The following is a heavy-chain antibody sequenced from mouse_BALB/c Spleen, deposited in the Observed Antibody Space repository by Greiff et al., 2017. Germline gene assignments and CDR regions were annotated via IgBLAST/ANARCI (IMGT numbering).Heavy chain of an antibody. Sequence: VKLMESGPGLVAPSQSLSITCTVSGFSLTSYGVHWVRQPPGKGLEWLGVIWAGGSTNYNSALMSRLSISKDNSKSQVFLKMNSLQTDDTAMYYFARSYEGDAMDYWGQGTSVTVSS. CDR1: GFSLTSYG. J-gene: IGHJ4*01. CDR3: ARSYEGDAMDY. D-gene: IGHD2-12*01. CDR2: IWAGGST. V-gene: IGHV2-9*02.